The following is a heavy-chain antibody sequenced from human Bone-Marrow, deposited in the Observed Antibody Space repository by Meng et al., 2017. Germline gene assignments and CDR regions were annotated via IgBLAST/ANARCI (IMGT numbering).Heavy chain of an antibody. CDR3: ARGGSREVVTAAMVVWRNYYYGMDV. CDR1: GYNFPDYY. J-gene: IGHJ6*02. CDR2: INPSGGST. V-gene: IGHV1-46*01. D-gene: IGHD2-2*01. Sequence: ASVKVSCKPSGYNFPDYYMHWVRQAPGQGLEWMGIINPSGGSTSYAQEFQGRVTMTRDTSTSTAYMELSSLSSEDTAVYYCARGGSREVVTAAMVVWRNYYYGMDVWGQGTTVTVSS.